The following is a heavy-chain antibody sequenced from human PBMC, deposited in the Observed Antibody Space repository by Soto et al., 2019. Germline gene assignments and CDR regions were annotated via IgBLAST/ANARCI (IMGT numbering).Heavy chain of an antibody. J-gene: IGHJ4*02. V-gene: IGHV3-33*01. CDR1: GFTFSSYG. CDR2: IWYDGSNK. CDR3: AREQRYSSSWYASYGDY. Sequence: GGSLRLSCAASGFTFSSYGMHWVRQAPGKGLEWVAVIWYDGSNKYYADSVKGRFTISRDNSKNTLYLQMNSLRAEDTAVYYCAREQRYSSSWYASYGDYWGQGTLVTVSS. D-gene: IGHD6-13*01.